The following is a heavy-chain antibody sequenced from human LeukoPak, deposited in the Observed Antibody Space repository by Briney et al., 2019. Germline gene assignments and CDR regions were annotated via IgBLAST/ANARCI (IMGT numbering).Heavy chain of an antibody. V-gene: IGHV4-34*01. CDR3: ARRNYYDSSGTTSSYYFDY. Sequence: SETLSLTCAVYGGSFSGYYWSWIRQPPGKGLEWIGEINHSGSTNYNPSLKSRVTISVDTSKNQFSLKLSSVTAADTAVYYCARRNYYDSSGTTSSYYFDYWGQGTLVTVSS. CDR1: GGSFSGYY. J-gene: IGHJ4*02. D-gene: IGHD3-22*01. CDR2: INHSGST.